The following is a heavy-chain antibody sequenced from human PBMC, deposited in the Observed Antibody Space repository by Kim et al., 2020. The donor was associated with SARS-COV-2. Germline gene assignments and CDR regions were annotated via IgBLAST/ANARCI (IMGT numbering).Heavy chain of an antibody. Sequence: LKSRVTISVDTSKNQFSLKLSSVTAADTAVYDCARVIRSVAVAGIGWFDPWGQGTLVTVSS. J-gene: IGHJ5*02. CDR3: ARVIRSVAVAGIGWFDP. D-gene: IGHD6-19*01. V-gene: IGHV4-34*01.